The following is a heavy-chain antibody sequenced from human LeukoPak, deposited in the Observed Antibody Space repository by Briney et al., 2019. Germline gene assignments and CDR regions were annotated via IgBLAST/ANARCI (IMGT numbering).Heavy chain of an antibody. D-gene: IGHD6-13*01. CDR3: AKIAASTTLNY. CDR2: ISYDGSNK. Sequence: PGGSLRLSCAASGFTFSTYGMHWVRQAPGKGLEWVAVISYDGSNKYYADSVKGRFTISRDNSKNTLYLQMNSLRPEDTAVYYCAKIAASTTLNYWGQGTLVTVSS. CDR1: GFTFSTYG. J-gene: IGHJ4*02. V-gene: IGHV3-30*18.